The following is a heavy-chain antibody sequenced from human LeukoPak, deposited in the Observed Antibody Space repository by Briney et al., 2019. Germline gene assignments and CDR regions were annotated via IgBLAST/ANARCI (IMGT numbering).Heavy chain of an antibody. CDR2: IKQDGSEK. J-gene: IGHJ4*02. Sequence: SGGSLRLSCAASGFTFSSYWMSWVRQAPGKGLEWVANIKQDGSEKYYVDSVKGRFTISRDNAKNSLYLQTNSLRVEDTAVYYCARAAGIATSADWGQGTLVTVSS. CDR1: GFTFSSYW. V-gene: IGHV3-7*01. D-gene: IGHD6-13*01. CDR3: ARAAGIATSAD.